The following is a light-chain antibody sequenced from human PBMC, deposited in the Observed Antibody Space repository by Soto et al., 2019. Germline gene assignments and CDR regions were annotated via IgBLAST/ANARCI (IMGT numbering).Light chain of an antibody. V-gene: IGKV1-17*01. J-gene: IGKJ2*01. CDR3: LQHSDYPFT. CDR1: RGIRDA. CDR2: SAS. Sequence: DIQMTQSPSSLSASVGDRVTITCRASRGIRDALGWYQQKSGKVPKRLIYSASSLRNGVPSRFSGRGYGTEFTLTISSLQPEDFATYFCLQHSDYPFTFGQGTRLEI.